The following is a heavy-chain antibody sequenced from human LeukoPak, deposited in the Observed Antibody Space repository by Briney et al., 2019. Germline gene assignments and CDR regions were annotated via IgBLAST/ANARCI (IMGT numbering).Heavy chain of an antibody. J-gene: IGHJ4*02. CDR2: IFSDDTT. CDR1: GFTISTNH. Sequence: GGSLRLSCAASGFTISTNHMSWVRQAPGKGLEWISLIFSDDTTNYADSVKGRFTISRDISKNTLYLQMNSLRAEDTAMYYCARDPPYPDFWSDFWGQGTLVTVSS. V-gene: IGHV3-53*01. D-gene: IGHD3-3*01. CDR3: ARDPPYPDFWSDF.